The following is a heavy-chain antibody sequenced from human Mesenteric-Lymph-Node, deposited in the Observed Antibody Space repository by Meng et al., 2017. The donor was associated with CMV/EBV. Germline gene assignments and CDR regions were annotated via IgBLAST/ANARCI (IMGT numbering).Heavy chain of an antibody. CDR3: ASYQLLRYYYYGMDV. V-gene: IGHV1-69*05. CDR1: GGTFSSYA. CDR2: IIPIFGTA. Sequence: SVKVSCKASGGTFSSYAISWVRQAPGQGLEWMGGIIPIFGTANYAQKFQGRVTITTDESTSTAYVGLRSLRSEDTAVYYCASYQLLRYYYYGMDVWGQGTTVTVSS. J-gene: IGHJ6*02. D-gene: IGHD2-2*01.